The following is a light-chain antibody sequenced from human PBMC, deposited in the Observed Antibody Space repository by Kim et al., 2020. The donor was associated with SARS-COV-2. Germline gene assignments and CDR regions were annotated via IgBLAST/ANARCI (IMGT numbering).Light chain of an antibody. J-gene: IGLJ3*02. V-gene: IGLV1-51*01. Sequence: GQKVTISCSGSSSNIGTNYVSWYQQLPGTVPKVLIYDNNKRPSGIPDRFSGSNSGTSGTLDITGLQTGDEADYYCGTWDSSLSVWLFGGGTKVTVL. CDR1: SSNIGTNY. CDR3: GTWDSSLSVWL. CDR2: DNN.